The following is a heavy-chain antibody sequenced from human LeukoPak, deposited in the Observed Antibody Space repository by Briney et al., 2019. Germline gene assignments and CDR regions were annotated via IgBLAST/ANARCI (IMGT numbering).Heavy chain of an antibody. Sequence: SETLSLTCTVSGYSISSGYYWGWIRQPPGKGLEWIGSIYHSGSTYYNPSLKIRVTISVDTSKNQFSLKLSSVTAADTAVYYCASRSGGYSPDFDYWGQGTLVTVSS. CDR1: GYSISSGYY. CDR2: IYHSGST. D-gene: IGHD4-23*01. CDR3: ASRSGGYSPDFDY. V-gene: IGHV4-38-2*02. J-gene: IGHJ4*02.